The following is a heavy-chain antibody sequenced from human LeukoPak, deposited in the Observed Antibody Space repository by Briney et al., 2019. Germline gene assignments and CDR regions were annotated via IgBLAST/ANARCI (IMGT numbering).Heavy chain of an antibody. D-gene: IGHD6-13*01. J-gene: IGHJ4*02. V-gene: IGHV3-9*01. Sequence: GRSLRLSCAASGYIFDDYAMHWVRQAPGRGLEWVSGISWNSRSIGYADSLKGRFTISRDNAKKSLYLQMDSLRAEDTAVYYCARGIAAAGTALYNWGQGTLLTVSS. CDR2: ISWNSRSI. CDR1: GYIFDDYA. CDR3: ARGIAAAGTALYN.